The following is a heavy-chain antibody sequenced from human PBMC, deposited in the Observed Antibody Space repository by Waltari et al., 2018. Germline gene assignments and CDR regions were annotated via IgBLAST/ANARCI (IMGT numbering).Heavy chain of an antibody. CDR2: IYYSGST. V-gene: IGHV4-59*01. D-gene: IGHD4-17*01. Sequence: QVQLQESGPGLVKPSETLSLTCTVSGGSISSYYWSWIRQPPGKGLEWIGYIYYSGSTNYNPSLKSRVTISVDTSKNQFSLKLSSVTAADTAVYYCASWKLHGDYSPGYAFDIWGQGTMVTVSS. CDR1: GGSISSYY. CDR3: ASWKLHGDYSPGYAFDI. J-gene: IGHJ3*02.